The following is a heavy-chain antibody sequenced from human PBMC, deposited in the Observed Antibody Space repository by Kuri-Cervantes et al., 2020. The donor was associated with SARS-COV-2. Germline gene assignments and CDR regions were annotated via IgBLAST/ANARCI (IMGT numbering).Heavy chain of an antibody. J-gene: IGHJ4*02. D-gene: IGHD1-1*01. CDR2: INPDGSYT. CDR3: VRDGDHWNFDY. CDR1: GFTFSGHW. V-gene: IGHV3-74*01. Sequence: GGTLRLSCAASGFTFSGHWIHWVRQAPGKGLVWVSRINPDGSYTNNADSVKGRFTLSRVNAKNMLFLQMNRLRAENTAVYYCVRDGDHWNFDYWGQGTLVTVSS.